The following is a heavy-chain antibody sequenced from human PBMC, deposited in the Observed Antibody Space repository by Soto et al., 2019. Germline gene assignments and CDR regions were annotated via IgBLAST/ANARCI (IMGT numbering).Heavy chain of an antibody. CDR3: AFHLVVVTPIRYNWFVP. J-gene: IGHJ5*02. CDR1: GGSISSSSYY. V-gene: IGHV4-39*01. D-gene: IGHD2-21*02. Sequence: SETLSLTCTVSGGSISSSSYYWGWIRQPPGKGLEWIGSIYYSGSTYYNPSLKSRVTISVDTSKNQFSLKLSSVTAADTAVYYCAFHLVVVTPIRYNWFVPSGPGTLVTGS. CDR2: IYYSGST.